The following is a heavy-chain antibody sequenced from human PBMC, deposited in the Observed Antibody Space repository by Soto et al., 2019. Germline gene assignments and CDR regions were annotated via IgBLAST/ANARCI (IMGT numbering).Heavy chain of an antibody. CDR3: SRLTMLRGVNAYYYGMDV. J-gene: IGHJ6*02. D-gene: IGHD3-10*01. Sequence: SETLSLSCAVYGGSFSGHYWSWIRQPPGKGLEWIGEINHSGSTNYNPSLKSRVTISVDTSKNQFSLKLSSVTAADTAVYYCSRLTMLRGVNAYYYGMDVCGQGSTV. CDR1: GGSFSGHY. CDR2: INHSGST. V-gene: IGHV4-34*01.